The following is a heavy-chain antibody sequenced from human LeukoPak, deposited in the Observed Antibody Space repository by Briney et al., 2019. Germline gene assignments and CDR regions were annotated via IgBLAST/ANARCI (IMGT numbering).Heavy chain of an antibody. CDR1: GFTFSSYS. CDR3: AASTKHTAMVDY. D-gene: IGHD5-18*01. Sequence: GGSLRLSCAASGFTFSSYSMNWVRQAPGKGLEWVSSIGSSSSYIYHADSVKGRFTISRDNAKHSLYLQMNSLRAEDTAVYYCAASTKHTAMVDYWGQGTLVTVSS. V-gene: IGHV3-21*01. J-gene: IGHJ4*02. CDR2: IGSSSSYI.